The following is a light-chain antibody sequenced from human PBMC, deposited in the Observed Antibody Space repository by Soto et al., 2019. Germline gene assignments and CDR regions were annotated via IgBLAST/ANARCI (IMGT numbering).Light chain of an antibody. CDR2: DDN. CDR3: HVWDSSSDHHV. Sequence: SYELTQPPSVSVAPGQTARITCGGTNIGSKSVHWYQQKPGQAPVLVVYDDNDRPSGIPERFSGSNSGNTATLTINRVEAGDEADYYCHVWDSSSDHHVFGGGTKLTVL. J-gene: IGLJ2*01. V-gene: IGLV3-21*02. CDR1: NIGSKS.